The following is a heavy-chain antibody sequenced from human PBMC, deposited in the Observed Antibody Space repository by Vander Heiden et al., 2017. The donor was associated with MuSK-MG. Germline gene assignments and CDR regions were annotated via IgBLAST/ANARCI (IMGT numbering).Heavy chain of an antibody. CDR1: RYPIGIGYY. D-gene: IGHD3-22*01. CDR3: ARHRSGDRPYYYYYMDV. J-gene: IGHJ6*03. CDR2: IYNSGRT. V-gene: IGHV4-38-2*01. Sequence: HVQLQESGPGPVKPSEPLSLTCAVSRYPIGIGYYWGWIRQPPGKGLEWIGSIYNSGRTYYNPSRKRRVTISVDTSKNQFSLKLSSVTAADTDVEYCARHRSGDRPYYYYYMDVWGQGTTVTVSS.